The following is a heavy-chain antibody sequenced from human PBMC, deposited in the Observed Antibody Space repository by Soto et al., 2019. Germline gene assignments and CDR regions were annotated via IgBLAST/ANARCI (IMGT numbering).Heavy chain of an antibody. V-gene: IGHV1-69*02. CDR3: ARHTVAGYYFDY. CDR1: GGTFSSYT. CDR2: IIPILGIA. J-gene: IGHJ4*02. Sequence: SVKVSCKASGGTFSSYTISWVRQAPGQGLEWMGRIIPILGIANYAQKFQGRVTITADKSTSTAYMELSSLRSEDTAVYYCARHTVAGYYFDYWGQGTLVTVSS. D-gene: IGHD6-19*01.